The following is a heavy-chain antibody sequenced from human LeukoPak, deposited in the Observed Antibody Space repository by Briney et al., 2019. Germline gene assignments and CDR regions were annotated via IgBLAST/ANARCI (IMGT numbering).Heavy chain of an antibody. CDR3: AREGVDYYDSSGSGSFDL. J-gene: IGHJ2*01. CDR2: IYTSGST. D-gene: IGHD3-22*01. V-gene: IGHV4-61*02. CDR1: GGSISSGSYY. Sequence: SETLSLTCTVAGGSISSGSYYWSWIRQPAGKGLEWIVRIYTSGSTNYNPSLKSRVTISVDTSKNQFSLKLSSVTAADTAVYYCAREGVDYYDSSGSGSFDLWGRGTLVTVSS.